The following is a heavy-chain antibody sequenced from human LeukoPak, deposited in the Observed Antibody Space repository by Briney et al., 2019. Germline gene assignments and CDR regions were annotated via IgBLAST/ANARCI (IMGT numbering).Heavy chain of an antibody. CDR1: GFTFSSYW. D-gene: IGHD3-16*01. Sequence: GGSLRLSCAASGFTFSSYWMHWVRQAPGKGLEWVSAIYIGGTTYYADSVKGRFTTSRDNPKSTLYLQMHSLRAEDTAVYYCAREISRFGIWGQGTLVTVSS. J-gene: IGHJ4*02. CDR3: AREISRFGI. CDR2: IYIGGTT. V-gene: IGHV3-66*01.